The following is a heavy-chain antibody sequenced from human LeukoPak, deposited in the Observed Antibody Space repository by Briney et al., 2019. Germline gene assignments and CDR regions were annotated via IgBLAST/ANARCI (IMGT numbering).Heavy chain of an antibody. CDR2: IYYSGST. CDR1: GGSISSSSYY. Sequence: KASETLSLTCTVSGGSISSSSYYWGWIRQPPGKGLEWIGSIYYSGSTYYNPSLKSRVTISVDTSKNQFSLKLSSVTAADTAVYYCARVRSGSYPKDYYFDYWGQGTLVTVSS. CDR3: ARVRSGSYPKDYYFDY. D-gene: IGHD1-26*01. V-gene: IGHV4-39*07. J-gene: IGHJ4*02.